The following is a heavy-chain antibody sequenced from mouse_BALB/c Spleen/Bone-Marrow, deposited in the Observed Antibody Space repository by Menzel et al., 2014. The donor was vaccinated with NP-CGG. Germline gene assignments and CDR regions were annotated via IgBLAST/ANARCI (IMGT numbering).Heavy chain of an antibody. Sequence: VQLQQSGPELVKPGASVKMSCKASGYTFTSYVMHWVKQKPGQGLEWIGYINPYNDGTKYNEKFKGKATLTSDKSSSTAYMELSGLTSEDSAVYYCAREGGYYGSLYAMDYWGQGISVTVSS. CDR1: GYTFTSYV. CDR3: AREGGYYGSLYAMDY. J-gene: IGHJ4*01. D-gene: IGHD1-1*01. V-gene: IGHV1-14*01. CDR2: INPYNDGT.